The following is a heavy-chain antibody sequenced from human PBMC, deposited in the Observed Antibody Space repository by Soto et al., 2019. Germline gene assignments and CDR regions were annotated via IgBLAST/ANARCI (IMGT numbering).Heavy chain of an antibody. CDR3: ASSLPYMDV. J-gene: IGHJ6*03. CDR2: IYYSGST. Sequence: SETLSLTCTVSGGSISSSSYYWGWIRQPPGKGLEWIGSIYYSGSTYYNPSLKSRVTISVDTSKNQFSLKLSSVTAADTAVYYCASSLPYMDVWGKGTTVTVSS. CDR1: GGSISSSSYY. V-gene: IGHV4-39*01.